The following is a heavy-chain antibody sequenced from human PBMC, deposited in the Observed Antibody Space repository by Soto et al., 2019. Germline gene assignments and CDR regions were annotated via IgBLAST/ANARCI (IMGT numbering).Heavy chain of an antibody. J-gene: IGHJ6*02. V-gene: IGHV3-21*01. Sequence: EVQLVESGGGLVKPGGSLRRSCAASGFTFSSYSMNCVRHAPGKGLEWVSSISSSSSYIYYADAVKGRFTISRDNAKNSVYRQMNCLSDEDAAVDYCARVLDVDYGDDYYYYGMAVGGQWTTFTVSS. CDR3: ARVLDVDYGDDYYYYGMAV. D-gene: IGHD4-17*01. CDR2: ISSSSSYI. CDR1: GFTFSSYS.